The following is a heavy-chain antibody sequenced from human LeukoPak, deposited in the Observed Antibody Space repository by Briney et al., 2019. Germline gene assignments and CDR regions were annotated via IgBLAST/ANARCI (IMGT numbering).Heavy chain of an antibody. CDR2: ISSSSSYI. J-gene: IGHJ4*02. CDR1: GFTFSSYS. D-gene: IGHD4-17*01. Sequence: GGSLRLSCAASGFTFSSYSMNWVRQAPGKGLEWVSSISSSSSYIYYADSVKGRFTISRDNAKTSLYLQMNSLRAEDTALYYCAKDYDRGDYAIFDYWGQGTLVTVSS. V-gene: IGHV3-21*04. CDR3: AKDYDRGDYAIFDY.